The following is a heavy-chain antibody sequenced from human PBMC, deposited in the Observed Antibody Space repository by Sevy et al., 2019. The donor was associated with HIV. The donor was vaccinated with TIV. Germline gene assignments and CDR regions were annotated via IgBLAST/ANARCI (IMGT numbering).Heavy chain of an antibody. CDR1: GYTFTSYD. V-gene: IGHV1-8*01. Sequence: ASVKVSCKASGYTFTSYDINWVRQATGQGLEWMGWMNPNSGNTGYAQKFQGRVTMTRNTSISTAYMELRSLRSEDTAVYYCARIEFDSSGYYYREKYYYYYYGMDVWGQGTTVTVSS. CDR2: MNPNSGNT. CDR3: ARIEFDSSGYYYREKYYYYYYGMDV. D-gene: IGHD3-22*01. J-gene: IGHJ6*02.